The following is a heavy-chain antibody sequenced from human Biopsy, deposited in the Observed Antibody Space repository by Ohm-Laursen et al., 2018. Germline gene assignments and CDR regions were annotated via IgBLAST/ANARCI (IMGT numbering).Heavy chain of an antibody. V-gene: IGHV4-59*01. Sequence: SDTLSLTCPVSGDSISSYYWSWIRQPPGKGLVGIGYDSYTGRTDYNPTLQSRVTFSVDTSKNHFCLRLRSVTTADTAMNYCARDRGFYSDRNVPWYFDLWGRGTLVTVSS. CDR3: ARDRGFYSDRNVPWYFDL. J-gene: IGHJ2*01. CDR2: DSYTGRT. CDR1: GDSISSYY. D-gene: IGHD3-22*01.